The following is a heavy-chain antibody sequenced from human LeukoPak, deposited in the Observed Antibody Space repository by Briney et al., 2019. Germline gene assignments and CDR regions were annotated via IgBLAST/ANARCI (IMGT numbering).Heavy chain of an antibody. Sequence: SETLSLTCTVSGGSISSYYWSWIRQPAGKGLEWLGRLYTSGSTNYNPSLKSRVTMSVDTSKNQFSLKLSSVTAADTAVYYCARSQGAFTMVRGTAFDIWGQGTMVTVSS. CDR2: LYTSGST. V-gene: IGHV4-4*07. D-gene: IGHD3-10*01. J-gene: IGHJ3*02. CDR1: GGSISSYY. CDR3: ARSQGAFTMVRGTAFDI.